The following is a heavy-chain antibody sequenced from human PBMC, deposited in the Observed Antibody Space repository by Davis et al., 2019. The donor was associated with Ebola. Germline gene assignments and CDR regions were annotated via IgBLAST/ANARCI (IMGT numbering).Heavy chain of an antibody. J-gene: IGHJ4*02. CDR2: INPNSGGT. CDR1: GYTFTGYY. D-gene: IGHD1-26*01. CDR3: AREYSGSSPHFDY. Sequence: ASVKVSCKASGYTFTGYYMHWVRQAPGQGLEWMGWINPNSGGTNYAQKFQGRVTMTRDTSISTAYMELSRLRSDDTAVYYCAREYSGSSPHFDYWGQGTLVTVSS. V-gene: IGHV1-2*02.